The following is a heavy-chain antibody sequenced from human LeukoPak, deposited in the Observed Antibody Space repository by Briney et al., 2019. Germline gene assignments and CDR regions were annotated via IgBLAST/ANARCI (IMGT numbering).Heavy chain of an antibody. CDR2: LYSTGTT. D-gene: IGHD6-19*01. V-gene: IGHV4-38-2*02. CDR1: GNFISSGFY. J-gene: IGHJ3*01. CDR3: AGQWAVANTRRFAV. Sequence: SETLSLTCTVSGNFISSGFYWVWLRQTPGKGLQWIGSLYSTGTTYYNPSLAGRVTVSTDSSKNQLSLKLRSVTAADTAVYYCAGQWAVANTRRFAVWGQGSRVTVSS.